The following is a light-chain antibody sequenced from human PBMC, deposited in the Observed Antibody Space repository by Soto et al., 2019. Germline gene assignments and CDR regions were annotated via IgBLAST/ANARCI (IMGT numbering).Light chain of an antibody. CDR1: QSVSSSY. Sequence: EIVLTQSPGTLSLSPGERATLSCRASQSVSSSYLAWYQQKPGQAPRLLIYGASSRATGIPDRFSASGSVTDFTLTISRLEPEDFALYYCQQYRSSPLTFGGGTKVEIK. V-gene: IGKV3-20*01. CDR3: QQYRSSPLT. J-gene: IGKJ4*01. CDR2: GAS.